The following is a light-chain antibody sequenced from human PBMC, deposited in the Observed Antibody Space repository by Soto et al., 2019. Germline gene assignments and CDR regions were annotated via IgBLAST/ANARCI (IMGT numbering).Light chain of an antibody. Sequence: EIVLTQSPATLSLSPGERATLSCRASQSVGGHLAWYQQKPGQAPRLLIYDASHRATGIPARFSGSGSETDFTLTISSLEPDDFAVYYCQQRNNWPPSITFGQGTRLEIK. CDR3: QQRNNWPPSIT. J-gene: IGKJ5*01. CDR1: QSVGGH. V-gene: IGKV3-11*01. CDR2: DAS.